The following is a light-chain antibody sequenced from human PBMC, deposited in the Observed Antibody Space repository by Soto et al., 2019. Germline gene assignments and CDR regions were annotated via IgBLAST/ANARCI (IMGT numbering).Light chain of an antibody. Sequence: EIVMTQSPATLTVSPGERATLSCRASQSAGTNLAWYQQKPGQAPRLLIHGAFTRATGIPARFSGSGSGTEFTLIISSLQSEDFAVFYCQQYNQWPITFGQGTRLEIK. CDR1: QSAGTN. J-gene: IGKJ5*01. CDR3: QQYNQWPIT. CDR2: GAF. V-gene: IGKV3-15*01.